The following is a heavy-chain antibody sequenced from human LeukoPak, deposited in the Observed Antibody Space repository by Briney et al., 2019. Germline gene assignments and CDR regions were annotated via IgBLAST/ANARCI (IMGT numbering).Heavy chain of an antibody. Sequence: GGSLRLSCAASGFTFSRYGMHWVRQAPGKGLEWVAVISYDGSNKYYADSVKGRFTISRDNSKNTLYLQMNSLRAEDTAVYYCAKMFSSYDSSGKDYWGQGTLVTVSS. D-gene: IGHD3-22*01. CDR2: ISYDGSNK. V-gene: IGHV3-30*18. CDR1: GFTFSRYG. CDR3: AKMFSSYDSSGKDY. J-gene: IGHJ4*02.